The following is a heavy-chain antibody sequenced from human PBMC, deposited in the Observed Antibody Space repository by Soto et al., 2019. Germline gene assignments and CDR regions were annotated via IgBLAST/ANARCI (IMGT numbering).Heavy chain of an antibody. J-gene: IGHJ6*02. D-gene: IGHD2-15*01. CDR3: ARDRCSGGSCYHYYYGMDV. CDR1: GYTFTGYY. CDR2: INPNSGGT. Sequence: ASVKVSCKASGYTFTGYYMHWVRQAPGQGLEWMGWINPNSGGTNYAQKFQGRVTMTRDTSISTAYMELSRLRSDDTAVYYCARDRCSGGSCYHYYYGMDVWGQRTTVTVSS. V-gene: IGHV1-2*02.